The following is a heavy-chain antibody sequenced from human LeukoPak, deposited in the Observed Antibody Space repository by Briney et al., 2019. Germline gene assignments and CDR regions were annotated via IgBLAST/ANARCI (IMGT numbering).Heavy chain of an antibody. CDR2: IIPIFGTA. CDR1: GGTFSSYA. CDR3: ARDQGIAAAGTFYCFDY. D-gene: IGHD6-13*01. Sequence: LVKVSCKASGGTFSSYAISWVRQAPGQGLEWMGRIIPIFGTANYAQKFQGRVTITTDESTSTAYMELSRLRSEDTAVYYCARDQGIAAAGTFYCFDYWGQGTLVTVSS. V-gene: IGHV1-69*05. J-gene: IGHJ4*02.